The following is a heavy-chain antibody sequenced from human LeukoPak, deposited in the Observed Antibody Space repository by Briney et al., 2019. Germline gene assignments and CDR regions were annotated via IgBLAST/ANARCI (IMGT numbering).Heavy chain of an antibody. Sequence: GGSLRLSCAASGFTFSSYGMHWVRQAPGKGLEWVAVISYDGSNKYYADSVKGRFTISRDNSKNTLYLQMNSLRAEDTAVYYCAEGWLAETMVVTPYNYWGQGTLVTVSS. CDR1: GFTFSSYG. CDR2: ISYDGSNK. J-gene: IGHJ4*02. V-gene: IGHV3-30*18. D-gene: IGHD4-23*01. CDR3: AEGWLAETMVVTPYNY.